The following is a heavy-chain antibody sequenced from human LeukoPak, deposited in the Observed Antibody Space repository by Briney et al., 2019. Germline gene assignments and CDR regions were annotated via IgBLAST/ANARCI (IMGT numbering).Heavy chain of an antibody. CDR1: GFTFSSYW. V-gene: IGHV3-7*01. CDR3: ARDRLGDYGDYDLTQYYFDY. J-gene: IGHJ4*02. D-gene: IGHD4-17*01. CDR2: IKPDGSEK. Sequence: GGSLRLSCAASGFTFSSYWMSWVRQAPGKGLEWVANIKPDGSEKYYVDSVKGRFTISRDNAKNSLYLQMNSLRAEDTAVYYCARDRLGDYGDYDLTQYYFDYWGQGTLVTVSS.